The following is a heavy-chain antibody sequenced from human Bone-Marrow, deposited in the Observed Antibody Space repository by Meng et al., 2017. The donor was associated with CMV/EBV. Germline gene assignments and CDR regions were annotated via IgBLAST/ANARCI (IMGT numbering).Heavy chain of an antibody. V-gene: IGHV1-69*10. J-gene: IGHJ5*02. Sequence: FSSYAISWVRQAPGQGLEWMGGLIPILGIANYAQKFQGRVTITADKSTSTAYMELSSLRSEDTAVYYCARGGSGRRYQLLWGNWFDPWGQGTLVTVSS. D-gene: IGHD2-2*01. CDR3: ARGGSGRRYQLLWGNWFDP. CDR1: FSSYA. CDR2: LIPILGIA.